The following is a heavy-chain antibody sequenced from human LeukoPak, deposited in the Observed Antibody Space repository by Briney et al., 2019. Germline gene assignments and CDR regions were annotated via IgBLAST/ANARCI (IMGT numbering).Heavy chain of an antibody. Sequence: PGGSLRLSCAASGFTFSNAWMSWVRQARGKGLEWVARIKSKTDGGTTDHATPVKGRFTISRDDSENTLYLQMSSLKTEDTALYYCTTFLPDHDSRPNPWGQGTLVTVSS. CDR3: TTFLPDHDSRPNP. J-gene: IGHJ5*02. CDR1: GFTFSNAW. V-gene: IGHV3-15*01. D-gene: IGHD3-22*01. CDR2: IKSKTDGGTT.